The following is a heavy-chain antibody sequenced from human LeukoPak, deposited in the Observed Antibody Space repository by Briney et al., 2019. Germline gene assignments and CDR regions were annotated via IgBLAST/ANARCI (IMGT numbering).Heavy chain of an antibody. D-gene: IGHD4-17*01. Sequence: SETLSLTCTVSGDSISSSSYYWGWIRQPPGKGLEWIGSIYYSGSTYYNPSLKSRVTISVDTSKNQFSLKLSSVTAADTAVYYCAREGAYDGDYVLNCFDPWGQGTLVTVSS. CDR2: IYYSGST. CDR1: GDSISSSSYY. J-gene: IGHJ5*02. CDR3: AREGAYDGDYVLNCFDP. V-gene: IGHV4-39*02.